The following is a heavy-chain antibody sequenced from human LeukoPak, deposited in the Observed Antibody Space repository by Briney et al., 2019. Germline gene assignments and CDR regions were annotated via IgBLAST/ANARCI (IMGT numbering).Heavy chain of an antibody. V-gene: IGHV4-34*01. D-gene: IGHD3-3*01. CDR2: INHSGST. CDR1: GGSFSGYY. Sequence: SETLSLTCAVYGGSFSGYYWSWIRQPPGKGLEWIGEINHSGSTNYNPSLKSRVTISVDTSKNQFSLKLSSVTAADTAVYYCARVGLRGIFGVVTTDAFDIWGQGTMVTVSS. J-gene: IGHJ3*02. CDR3: ARVGLRGIFGVVTTDAFDI.